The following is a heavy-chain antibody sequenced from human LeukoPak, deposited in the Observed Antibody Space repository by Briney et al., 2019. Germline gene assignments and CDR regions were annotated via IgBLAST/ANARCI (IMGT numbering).Heavy chain of an antibody. CDR2: ISGYNGNT. CDR3: ARMVVVAATLMGYFDL. V-gene: IGHV1-18*01. Sequence: GASVKVSCKSSGYTFTTYGISRVRQAPGQGLEWMGWISGYNGNTNYAQKFQGKVTMTTDTSTSTVYMELRSLRSDDTAVYYCARMVVVAATLMGYFDLWGRGTLVTVSS. CDR1: GYTFTTYG. D-gene: IGHD2-15*01. J-gene: IGHJ2*01.